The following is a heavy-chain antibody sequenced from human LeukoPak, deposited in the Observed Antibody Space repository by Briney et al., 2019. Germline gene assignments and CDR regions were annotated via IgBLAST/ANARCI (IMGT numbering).Heavy chain of an antibody. CDR1: GGSISSYY. Sequence: SETLSLTCTVSGGSISSYYWSWIRQPPGKGLEWIGEINHSGSTNYNPSLKSRVTISVDTSKNQFSLKLSSVTAADTAVYYCVRGRITMVRGVIYGMDVWGQGTTVTVSS. CDR2: INHSGST. J-gene: IGHJ6*02. CDR3: VRGRITMVRGVIYGMDV. D-gene: IGHD3-10*01. V-gene: IGHV4-34*01.